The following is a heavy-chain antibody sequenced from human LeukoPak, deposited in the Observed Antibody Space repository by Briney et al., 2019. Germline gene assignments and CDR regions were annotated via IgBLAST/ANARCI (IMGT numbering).Heavy chain of an antibody. CDR3: ARGFDY. J-gene: IGHJ4*02. V-gene: IGHV3-64*04. Sequence: PGGSLRLSCSASGFTFSAYAMYWVRQAPGKGLEYVSGISSNGGSSFYADSVKGRFTISRDNSKNTLYLQMNSLRAEDTAVYYCARGFDYWGQGTLVTVSS. CDR2: ISSNGGSS. CDR1: GFTFSAYA.